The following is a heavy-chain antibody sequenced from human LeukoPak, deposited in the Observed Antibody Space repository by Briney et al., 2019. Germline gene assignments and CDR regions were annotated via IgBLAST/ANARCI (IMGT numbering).Heavy chain of an antibody. CDR3: ATDNSYGSGSYYT. V-gene: IGHV4-59*01. Sequence: SETLSLTCTVSGGSIRRYYWNWIRQPPGKGLEWIGYIYYSGNTNYNPSLKSRVTISVDTSKNQFSLKLSSVTAADTAVYYCATDNSYGSGSYYTWGQGTLVTVSS. CDR1: GGSIRRYY. J-gene: IGHJ4*02. D-gene: IGHD3-10*01. CDR2: IYYSGNT.